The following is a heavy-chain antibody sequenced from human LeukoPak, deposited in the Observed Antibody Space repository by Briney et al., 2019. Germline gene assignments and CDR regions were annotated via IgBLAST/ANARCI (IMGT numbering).Heavy chain of an antibody. CDR1: GFTFSSYG. J-gene: IGHJ3*02. Sequence: GGSLRLSCAASGFTFSSYGMHWVRQAPGKGLEWVAFIRYDGSNKYYADSVKGRFTISRDNSKNTLYLQMNNLRAEDTAVYYCAKDQLRIAARPHAFDIWGQGTMVTVSS. CDR2: IRYDGSNK. CDR3: AKDQLRIAARPHAFDI. V-gene: IGHV3-30*02. D-gene: IGHD6-6*01.